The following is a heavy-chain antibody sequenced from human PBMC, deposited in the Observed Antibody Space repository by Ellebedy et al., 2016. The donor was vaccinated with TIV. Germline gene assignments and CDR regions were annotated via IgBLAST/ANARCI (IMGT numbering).Heavy chain of an antibody. CDR2: IIWNSEIR. CDR3: AREKFFGVGIADS. Sequence: SLKISXVASGFNFGDYAMHWVRQAPGKGLEWVSRIIWNSEIRDYAVSVKGRFTMSRDNANDTLFLNINNLGAEDTAVYYCAREKFFGVGIADSWGQGTLVTVSS. J-gene: IGHJ4*02. V-gene: IGHV3-9*01. CDR1: GFNFGDYA. D-gene: IGHD3-3*01.